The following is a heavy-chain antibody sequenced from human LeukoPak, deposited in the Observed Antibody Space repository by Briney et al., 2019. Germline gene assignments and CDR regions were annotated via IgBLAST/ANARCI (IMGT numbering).Heavy chain of an antibody. CDR1: GGSISSGDYY. Sequence: SQTLSLTCTVSGGSISSGDYYWSWLRQPPGKGLEWIGYIYYSGSTYYNPSLKSRVTISVDTSKNQFSPKLSSVTAADTAVYYCARDAGRWSIDPWGQGTLVTVSS. CDR2: IYYSGST. V-gene: IGHV4-30-4*01. J-gene: IGHJ5*02. D-gene: IGHD3-3*01. CDR3: ARDAGRWSIDP.